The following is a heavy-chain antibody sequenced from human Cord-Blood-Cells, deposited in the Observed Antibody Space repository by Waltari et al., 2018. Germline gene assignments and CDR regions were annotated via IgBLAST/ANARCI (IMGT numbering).Heavy chain of an antibody. Sequence: QVQLQESGPGLVKPSETLSLTCTVSGGSISSYYWSWIRQPPGKGLEWIGYIYYSGITNYNPSLKSLVTISVDTSKNQFSLKLSSVTAADTAVYYCARHEEGYSAGAFDIWGQGTMVTVSS. D-gene: IGHD1-1*01. V-gene: IGHV4-59*08. J-gene: IGHJ3*02. CDR2: IYYSGIT. CDR1: GGSISSYY. CDR3: ARHEEGYSAGAFDI.